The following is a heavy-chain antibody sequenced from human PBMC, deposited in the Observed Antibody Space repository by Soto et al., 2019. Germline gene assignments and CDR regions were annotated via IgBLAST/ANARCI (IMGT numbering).Heavy chain of an antibody. V-gene: IGHV4-4*02. CDR3: ARGGRWLFDY. J-gene: IGHJ4*02. Sequence: SETLSLTCAVSGGSISTDNWWSWVRQAPGKGLEWVGEIYHSGSTNYNPSLESRLTISIDKSKDQFSLDVRSVTAADTAVYYCARGGRWLFDYWGQGTLVTVSS. CDR1: GGSISTDNW. D-gene: IGHD5-12*01. CDR2: IYHSGST.